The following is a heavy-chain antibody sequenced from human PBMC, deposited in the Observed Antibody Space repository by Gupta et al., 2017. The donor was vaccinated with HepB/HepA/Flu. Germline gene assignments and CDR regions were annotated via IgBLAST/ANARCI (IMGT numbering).Heavy chain of an antibody. V-gene: IGHV3-74*01. D-gene: IGHD2-8*02. Sequence: EVQLVESGGGLVRPGWSLRLSCPASGFTFRTYWLYWVRQGPGKGLVWVALIRSDESITAYSDSVKGRFTISRDNAKNTLYLQMNSLRAEDTAVYYCARGGVLGTGDIWGQGTMVTVSS. CDR2: IRSDESIT. J-gene: IGHJ3*02. CDR3: ARGGVLGTGDI. CDR1: GFTFRTYW.